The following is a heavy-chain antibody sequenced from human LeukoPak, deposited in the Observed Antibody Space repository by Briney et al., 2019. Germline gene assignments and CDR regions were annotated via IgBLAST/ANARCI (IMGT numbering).Heavy chain of an antibody. CDR2: IIPIFGTA. J-gene: IGHJ4*02. CDR1: GYTFTSYG. Sequence: ASVKVSCKASGYTFTSYGISWVRQAPGQGLEWMGGIIPIFGTANYAQKFQGRVTITADKSTSTAYMELSSLRSEDTAVYYCASQSRAYSSGWFDYWGQGTLVTVSS. CDR3: ASQSRAYSSGWFDY. D-gene: IGHD6-19*01. V-gene: IGHV1-69*06.